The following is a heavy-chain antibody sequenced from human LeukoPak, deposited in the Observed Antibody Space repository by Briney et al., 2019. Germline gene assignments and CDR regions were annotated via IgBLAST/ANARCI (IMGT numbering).Heavy chain of an antibody. CDR2: INSDGSWT. J-gene: IGHJ6*02. Sequence: GGSLRLSCAASGSYWMHWVRQAPGKGLVWVSNINSDGSWTSYADSVKGRFTISKDNAKNPLYLQMNSLRAEDTALYYCAKDQRSIYYYGMDVWGQGTTVTVS. CDR1: GSYW. CDR3: AKDQRSIYYYGMDV. V-gene: IGHV3-74*01. D-gene: IGHD5-24*01.